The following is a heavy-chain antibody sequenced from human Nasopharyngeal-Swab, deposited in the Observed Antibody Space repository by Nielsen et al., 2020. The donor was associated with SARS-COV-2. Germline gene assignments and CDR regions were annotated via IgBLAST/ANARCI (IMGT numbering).Heavy chain of an antibody. J-gene: IGHJ6*02. V-gene: IGHV4-34*01. Sequence: SETLSLTCAVYGGSFSSYYWGWIRQPPGKGPEWIGEINHSGSINYSPSLKSRVTISGDTSKNQFSLKLNSVTAADTAVYYCARGTTFLEWLLYRCQSGCGGMDVWGQGTTVTVSS. D-gene: IGHD3-3*02. CDR2: INHSGSI. CDR3: ARGTTFLEWLLYRCQSGCGGMDV. CDR1: GGSFSSYY.